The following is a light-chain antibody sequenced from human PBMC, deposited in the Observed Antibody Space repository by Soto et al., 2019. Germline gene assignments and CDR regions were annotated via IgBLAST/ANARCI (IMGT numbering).Light chain of an antibody. J-gene: IGKJ3*01. V-gene: IGKV3-15*01. CDR1: QSVSSN. CDR2: GAS. Sequence: EIVMTQSPATLSVSPGEGAPLSCRASQSVSSNLAWYQQKPGQAPRLLIYGASTRATGIPARFSGSGSGTEFTLTISSLQSEDFAVYYCQQYNNWPPFTFGPGTKVVIK. CDR3: QQYNNWPPFT.